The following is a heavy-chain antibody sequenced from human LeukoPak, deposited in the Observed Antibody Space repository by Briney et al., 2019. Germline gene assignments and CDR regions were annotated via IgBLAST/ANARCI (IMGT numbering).Heavy chain of an antibody. CDR1: GYTFTRYY. D-gene: IGHD2-2*01. CDR2: INPNSGGT. CDR3: ARDPYIVVVPAARGGWFDP. Sequence: ASVKVSCKASGYTFTRYYMHWVRQAPGQGLEWMGWINPNSGGTNYAQKFQGRVTMTRDTSISTAYMELSRLRSDDTAVYYCARDPYIVVVPAARGGWFDPWGQGTLVTVSS. V-gene: IGHV1-2*02. J-gene: IGHJ5*02.